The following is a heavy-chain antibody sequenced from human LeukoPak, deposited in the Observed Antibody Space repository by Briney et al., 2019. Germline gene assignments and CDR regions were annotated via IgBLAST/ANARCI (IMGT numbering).Heavy chain of an antibody. CDR2: ISGSGGST. CDR3: ASRRTSGLRFDY. V-gene: IGHV3-23*01. J-gene: IGHJ4*02. Sequence: GGSLRLSCVASGFTFSSYCMSWVRQAPGKGLEWVSAISGSGGSTYYADSVKGRFTISRDNSKNTLYLQMNSLRAEDTAVYYCASRRTSGLRFDYWGQGTLATVSS. D-gene: IGHD2-21*02. CDR1: GFTFSSYC.